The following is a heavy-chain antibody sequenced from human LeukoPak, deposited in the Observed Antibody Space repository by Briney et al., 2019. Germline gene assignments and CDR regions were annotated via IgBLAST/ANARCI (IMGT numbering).Heavy chain of an antibody. Sequence: GGSLRLSCAASGFTFSSYSMNWVRQAPGKGLEWVSYISSSSSTIYYADSVKGRFTISRDNAKNSLYLQMNSLRAEDTAVYYCARVRFYATSAWVWFDPWGQGTLVTVSS. CDR3: ARVRFYATSAWVWFDP. V-gene: IGHV3-48*01. J-gene: IGHJ5*02. CDR1: GFTFSSYS. D-gene: IGHD3-22*01. CDR2: ISSSSSTI.